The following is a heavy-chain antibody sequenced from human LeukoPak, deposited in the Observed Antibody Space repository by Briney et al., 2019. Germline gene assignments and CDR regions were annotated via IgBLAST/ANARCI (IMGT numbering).Heavy chain of an antibody. Sequence: SFNGVDLGGRRHIPGKRLEWIGEINHSASTNDNPYLKNRVTISVDTSKNQFSLKLSSVTAAETAVYHCARGGSYYDFWSGRAPFTPWGQGTLVTVSS. J-gene: IGHJ4*02. CDR3: ARGGSYYDFWSGRAPFTP. V-gene: IGHV4-34*01. CDR2: INHSAST. CDR1: SFNGVD. D-gene: IGHD3-3*01.